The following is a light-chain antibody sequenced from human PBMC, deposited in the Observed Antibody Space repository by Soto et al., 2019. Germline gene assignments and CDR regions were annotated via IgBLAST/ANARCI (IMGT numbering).Light chain of an antibody. V-gene: IGLV2-14*01. J-gene: IGLJ1*01. CDR1: SSDVGGYNY. CDR3: SSYTSSRTLVCV. CDR2: DVS. Sequence: QSALTQPASVSGSPGQSITISCTGTSSDVGGYNYVSWYQQHPGKAPKLMIYDVSNRPSGVSNRFSGSKSGNTASLTISGLQAEDEADYYCSSYTSSRTLVCVFGTGTKLTVL.